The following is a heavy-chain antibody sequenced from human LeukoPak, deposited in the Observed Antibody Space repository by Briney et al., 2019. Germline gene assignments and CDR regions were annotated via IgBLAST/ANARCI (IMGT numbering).Heavy chain of an antibody. CDR1: GYSFTSNW. CDR2: IYPGDSDT. V-gene: IGHV5-51*01. J-gene: IGHJ4*02. CDR3: ARIGYDFWSGYPFDY. Sequence: HGESLKISCKGSGYSFTSNWIGWERQMPGKRLEWMGIIYPGDSDTIYSPSFQGQVTISADKSISPAYLQWGSLKASDTAMYYCARIGYDFWSGYPFDYWGQGALVTVSS. D-gene: IGHD3-3*01.